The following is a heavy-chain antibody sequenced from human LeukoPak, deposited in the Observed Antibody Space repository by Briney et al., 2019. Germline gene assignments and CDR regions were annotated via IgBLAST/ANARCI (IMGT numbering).Heavy chain of an antibody. CDR1: GSTFSSYW. D-gene: IGHD1-26*01. J-gene: IGHJ5*02. CDR3: AREEYSGSYFAWFDP. CDR2: IKQDGSEK. Sequence: GGSLRLSCAASGSTFSSYWMSWVRQAPGKGLEWVANIKQDGSEKYYVDSVKGRFTISRDNAKNSLYLQMNSLRAEDTAVYYCAREEYSGSYFAWFDPWGQGTLVTVSS. V-gene: IGHV3-7*03.